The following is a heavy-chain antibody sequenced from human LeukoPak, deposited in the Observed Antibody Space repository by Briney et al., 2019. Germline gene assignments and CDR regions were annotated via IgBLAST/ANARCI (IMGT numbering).Heavy chain of an antibody. J-gene: IGHJ4*02. CDR1: GGSISSYY. CDR2: VYYSANT. V-gene: IGHV4-59*01. CDR3: ARWYCSTTTCYYLDH. D-gene: IGHD2-2*01. Sequence: SETLSLTCTVSGGSISSYYWSWIRQPPGRGLEYIGHVYYSANTDYNPSLKSRVTMSVDTSKNQFSLRLNSVTAADTAVYYCARWYCSTTTCYYLDHWGQGTLVTVSS.